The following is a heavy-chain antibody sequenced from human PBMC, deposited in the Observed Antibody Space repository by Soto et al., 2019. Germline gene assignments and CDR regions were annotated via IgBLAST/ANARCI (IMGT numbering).Heavy chain of an antibody. CDR1: GFIFKMYW. J-gene: IGHJ4*02. CDR3: TRGPRLISTCTGAY. V-gene: IGHV3-74*01. CDR2: IYNDGTYS. D-gene: IGHD3-10*02. Sequence: EVQLVESGGGLVPPGGSVRLSCAASGFIFKMYWMHWVRQSPGKGLVWISRIYNDGTYSDYADSVRGRFTISRDNVNDTLYLQMNNLRAEDSGLYYCTRGPRLISTCTGAYWGQGTQVTVSS.